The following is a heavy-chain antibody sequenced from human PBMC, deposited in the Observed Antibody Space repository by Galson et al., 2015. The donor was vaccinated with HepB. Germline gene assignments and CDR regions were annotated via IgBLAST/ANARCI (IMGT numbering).Heavy chain of an antibody. J-gene: IGHJ4*02. Sequence: SLRLSCAASGFTVSNEYMSWVRQAPGQGLEWVSVIYRGGSTYYGDSVKGRFTISRDKSKNTLYLHMNSLKAEDTAVYYCVRDVGGNPVGIDYWGQGTLVTVSS. CDR3: VRDVGGNPVGIDY. D-gene: IGHD4-23*01. CDR1: GFTVSNEY. V-gene: IGHV3-53*01. CDR2: IYRGGST.